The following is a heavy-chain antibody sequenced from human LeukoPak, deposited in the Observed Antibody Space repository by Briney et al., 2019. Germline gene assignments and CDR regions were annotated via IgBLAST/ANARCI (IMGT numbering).Heavy chain of an antibody. CDR3: AKDQSITTIVGQEYYFDY. CDR1: GFTFSTYG. J-gene: IGHJ4*02. Sequence: GGSLRLSCAASGFTFSTYGMHWVRQAPGKGLEWVAFMRSDGSNKYYADSVKGRFTISRDKSKNTLYLQMNSLRAEDTALYYCAKDQSITTIVGQEYYFDYWGQGTLVTVSS. V-gene: IGHV3-30*02. D-gene: IGHD3-22*01. CDR2: MRSDGSNK.